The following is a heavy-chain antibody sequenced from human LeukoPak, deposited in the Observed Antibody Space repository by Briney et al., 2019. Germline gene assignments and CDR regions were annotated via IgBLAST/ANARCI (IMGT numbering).Heavy chain of an antibody. J-gene: IGHJ6*02. CDR1: GGSFSGYY. D-gene: IGHD6-19*01. CDR3: ARGPKIAVAAWGYYYYGMDV. Sequence: SETLSLTCAVYGGSFSGYYWSWIRQPPGKGLEWIGEINHSGSTNYNPSLKSRVTISVDTSKNQFSLKLSSVTAADTAVYYCARGPKIAVAAWGYYYYGMDVWGQGTTVTVSS. CDR2: INHSGST. V-gene: IGHV4-34*01.